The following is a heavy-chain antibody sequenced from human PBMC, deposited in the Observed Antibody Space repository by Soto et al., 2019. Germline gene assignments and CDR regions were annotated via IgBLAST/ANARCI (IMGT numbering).Heavy chain of an antibody. Sequence: GGSLRLSCTASGSTFGDYAMSWFRQAPGKGLEWVGFIRSKAYGGTTEYAASVKGRFTISRDDSKSIAYLQMNSLKTEDTAVYYCTRDHSSGWYYYYGMDVWGQGTTVTVSS. D-gene: IGHD6-19*01. V-gene: IGHV3-49*03. CDR2: IRSKAYGGTT. J-gene: IGHJ6*02. CDR3: TRDHSSGWYYYYGMDV. CDR1: GSTFGDYA.